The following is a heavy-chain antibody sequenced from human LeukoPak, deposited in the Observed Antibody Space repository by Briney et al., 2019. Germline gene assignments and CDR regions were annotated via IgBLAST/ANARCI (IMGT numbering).Heavy chain of an antibody. D-gene: IGHD5-24*01. CDR3: ARDKEKVGAFDI. V-gene: IGHV3-21*01. CDR2: ISSSSSYI. Sequence: GGSLRLSCAASGFTFSSYSMNWVRQAPGKGLEWVSSISSSSSYIYYADSVKGRFTISRDNAKNSLYLQMNSLRAEDTAVYHCARDKEKVGAFDIWGQGTMVTVSS. J-gene: IGHJ3*02. CDR1: GFTFSSYS.